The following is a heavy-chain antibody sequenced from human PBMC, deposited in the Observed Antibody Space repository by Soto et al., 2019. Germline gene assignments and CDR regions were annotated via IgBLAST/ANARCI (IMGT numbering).Heavy chain of an antibody. Sequence: GGSLRLSCAASGFTVSSNYMSWVRQAPGKGLEWVSVIYSGGSTYYADSVKGRFTISRDNSKNTLYLQMNSLRAEDAAVYYCASTLYGSGSYYNSYHPLYWGQGTLVTVS. D-gene: IGHD3-10*01. CDR1: GFTVSSNY. CDR3: ASTLYGSGSYYNSYHPLY. CDR2: IYSGGST. J-gene: IGHJ4*02. V-gene: IGHV3-66*01.